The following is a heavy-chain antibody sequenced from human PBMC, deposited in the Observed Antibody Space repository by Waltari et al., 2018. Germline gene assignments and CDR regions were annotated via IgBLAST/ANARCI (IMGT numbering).Heavy chain of an antibody. Sequence: QVQLVQSGAEVKKPGASVQVSCKVSGYPLTELSLHWVRTAPGKGLEWMGGFDPEDGETIDAQKFQGRVTMTEDTSTDTAYMELSSLRSEDTAVYYCATGLKQQLTRGYYWGQGTLVTVSS. CDR1: GYPLTELS. CDR2: FDPEDGET. V-gene: IGHV1-24*01. D-gene: IGHD6-13*01. CDR3: ATGLKQQLTRGYY. J-gene: IGHJ4*02.